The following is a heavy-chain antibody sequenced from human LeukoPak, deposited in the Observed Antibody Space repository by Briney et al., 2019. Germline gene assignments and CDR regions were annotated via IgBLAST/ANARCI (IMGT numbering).Heavy chain of an antibody. CDR3: ARVDIVVVPAAMDMDV. D-gene: IGHD2-2*03. V-gene: IGHV4-34*01. CDR2: INHSGST. CDR1: GGSFSGYY. J-gene: IGHJ6*02. Sequence: PSETLSLTCAVYGGSFSGYYWSWIRQPPGKGLEWIGEINHSGSTNYNPSLKSRVTISVDTSKNQFSLKLSSVTAADTAVYYCARVDIVVVPAAMDMDVWGQGTTVTVSS.